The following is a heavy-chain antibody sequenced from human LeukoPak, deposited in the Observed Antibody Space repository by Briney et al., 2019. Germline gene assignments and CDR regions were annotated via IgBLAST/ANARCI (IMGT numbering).Heavy chain of an antibody. Sequence: GGSLRLSCAASGFTFSGSAMHWVRQASGKGLEWVGRIRSKANSYATAYAASVKGRFTISRDDSKNTAYLQMNSLKTEDTAVYYCTRHMTTVTTGQPGPVTWGQGTLVTVSS. CDR2: IRSKANSYAT. D-gene: IGHD4-17*01. CDR1: GFTFSGSA. CDR3: TRHMTTVTTGQPGPVT. V-gene: IGHV3-73*01. J-gene: IGHJ5*02.